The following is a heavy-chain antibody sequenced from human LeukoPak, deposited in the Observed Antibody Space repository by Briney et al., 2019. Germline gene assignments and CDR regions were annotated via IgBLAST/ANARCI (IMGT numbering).Heavy chain of an antibody. CDR2: IYYSGST. V-gene: IGHV4-59*08. Sequence: SETLSLTCTVSGGSISSYYWSWIRQPPGKGLEWIGYIYYSGSTNYNPSLKSRVTTSVDTSKNHFSLKLSSVTAADTAVYYCARHIHYDTYWGPVYAWLDPWGQGTLVTVSS. CDR1: GGSISSYY. D-gene: IGHD3-22*01. J-gene: IGHJ5*02. CDR3: ARHIHYDTYWGPVYAWLDP.